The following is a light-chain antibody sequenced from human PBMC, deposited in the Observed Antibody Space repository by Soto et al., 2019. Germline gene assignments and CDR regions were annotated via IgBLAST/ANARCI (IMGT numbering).Light chain of an antibody. CDR3: SPYTSSSTLYV. Sequence: QSALTQPASVSGFPGQSITITCPGTSSDVGGYNYVSWYQQHPGKAPKLMIYDVSNRPSGVSNRFSGSKSGNTASLTISGLQAEDEADYYCSPYTSSSTLYVFGTGTKVTVL. J-gene: IGLJ1*01. CDR2: DVS. CDR1: SSDVGGYNY. V-gene: IGLV2-14*01.